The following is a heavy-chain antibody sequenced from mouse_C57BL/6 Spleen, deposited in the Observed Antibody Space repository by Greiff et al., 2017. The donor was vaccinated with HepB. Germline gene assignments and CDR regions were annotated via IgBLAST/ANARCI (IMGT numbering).Heavy chain of an antibody. CDR2: IDPENGDT. V-gene: IGHV14-4*01. D-gene: IGHD1-1*01. CDR1: GFNIKDDY. Sequence: EVQLQQSGAELVRPGASVKLSCTASGFNIKDDYMHWVKQRPGQGLEWIGWIDPENGDTEYASKFQGKATITADTSSNTAYLQLSSLTSEDTAVYYCTPITTVVATDWGQGTTLTVSS. J-gene: IGHJ2*01. CDR3: TPITTVVATD.